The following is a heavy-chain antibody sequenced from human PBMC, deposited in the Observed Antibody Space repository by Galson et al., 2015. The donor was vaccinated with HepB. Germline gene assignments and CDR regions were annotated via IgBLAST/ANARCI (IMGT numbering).Heavy chain of an antibody. D-gene: IGHD3-10*01. CDR2: INTNTGNP. CDR3: ARDRGGGSGHYYMAPYFFDS. V-gene: IGHV7-4-1*02. J-gene: IGHJ4*02. CDR1: GYTFTTYP. Sequence: SVKVSCKAFGYTFTTYPMSWVRQAPGQGLEWIGWINTNTGNPTYARGFTGRFVFSLDTSVSTAYLQISSLKAEDSAVYYCARDRGGGSGHYYMAPYFFDSWGQGTLVTVSS.